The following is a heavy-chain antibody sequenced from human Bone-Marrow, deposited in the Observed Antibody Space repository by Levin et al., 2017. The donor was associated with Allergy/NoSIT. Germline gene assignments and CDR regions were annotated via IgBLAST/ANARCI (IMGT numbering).Heavy chain of an antibody. D-gene: IGHD3-10*01. CDR3: AKSLWFGAYFDY. CDR2: IYHSGST. Sequence: SQTLSLTCAVSGGSISSGGYSWSWIRQPPGKGLEWIGYIYHSGSTYYNPSLKSRVTIPMDRSKNHFSLNLTSVTAADTAVYFCAKSLWFGAYFDYWGQGTLVTVSS. V-gene: IGHV4-30-2*01. J-gene: IGHJ4*02. CDR1: GGSISSGGYS.